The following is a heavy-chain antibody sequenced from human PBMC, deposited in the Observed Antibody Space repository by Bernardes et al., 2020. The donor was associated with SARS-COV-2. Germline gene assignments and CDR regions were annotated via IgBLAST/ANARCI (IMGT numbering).Heavy chain of an antibody. J-gene: IGHJ4*02. CDR3: ARRAQYELYTDY. D-gene: IGHD3-16*01. V-gene: IGHV4-39*01. CDR1: GGSISSSSYY. CDR2: IYYSGST. Sequence: ETLSLTCTVSGGSISSSSYYWGWIRQPPGKGLEWIGSIYYSGSTYYNPSLKSRVTISVDTSKNQFSLKLSSVTAADTAVYYCARRAQYELYTDYWGQGTLVTVSS.